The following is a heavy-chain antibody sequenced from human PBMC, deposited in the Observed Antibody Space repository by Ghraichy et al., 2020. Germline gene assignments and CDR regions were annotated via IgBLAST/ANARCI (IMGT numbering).Heavy chain of an antibody. J-gene: IGHJ4*02. CDR3: ARGQGSYDYVWGKIPTDY. D-gene: IGHD3-16*01. Sequence: ASVKVSCKASGYTFTSYGISWVRQAPGQGLEWMGWISAYNGNTNYAQKLQGRVTMTTDTSTSTAYMELRSLRSDDTAVYYCARGQGSYDYVWGKIPTDYWGKGTLVTVSS. CDR2: ISAYNGNT. V-gene: IGHV1-18*04. CDR1: GYTFTSYG.